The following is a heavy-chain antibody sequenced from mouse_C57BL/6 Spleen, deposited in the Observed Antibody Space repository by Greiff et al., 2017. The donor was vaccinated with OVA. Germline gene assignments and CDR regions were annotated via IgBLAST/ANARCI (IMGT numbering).Heavy chain of an antibody. J-gene: IGHJ3*01. CDR1: GYTFTDYN. D-gene: IGHD1-1*02. Sequence: VQLKESGPELVKPGASVKMSCKASGYTFTDYNMHWVKQSHGKSLEWIGYINPNNGGTSYNQKFKGKATLTVNKSSSTAYMELRSLTSEDSAVYYCGYGSYGDFAYWGQGTLVTVSA. CDR3: GYGSYGDFAY. CDR2: INPNNGGT. V-gene: IGHV1-22*01.